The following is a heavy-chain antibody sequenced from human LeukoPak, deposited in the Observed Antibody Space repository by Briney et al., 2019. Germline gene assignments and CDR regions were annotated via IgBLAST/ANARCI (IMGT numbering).Heavy chain of an antibody. V-gene: IGHV3-23*01. CDR1: GFTFSSSA. CDR3: AKSGYNRFDY. CDR2: ISGSGSGGST. D-gene: IGHD5-24*01. J-gene: IGHJ4*02. Sequence: GGSLRLSCAASGFTFSSSAMSWVRQAPGKGLEWVSSISGSGSGGSTYYADSVKGRFTISRDNSKNTLYLQMNSLRVEDTAVYYCAKSGYNRFDYWGQGTLVTVSS.